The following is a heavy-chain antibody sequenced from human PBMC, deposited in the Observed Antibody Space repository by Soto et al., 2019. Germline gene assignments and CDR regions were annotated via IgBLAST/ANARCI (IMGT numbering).Heavy chain of an antibody. CDR2: TGATGRTT. J-gene: IGHJ4*02. CDR1: GFTFNIYA. V-gene: IGHV3-23*01. CDR3: ATVHKASRSFDY. Sequence: GGSLRLSCAASGFTFNIYAMTWVRQAPGKGLEWVSTTGATGRTTYYSDSVKGRFTVSRDNSKNTLDLQMSNLRAEDTAVYYCATVHKASRSFDYWGQGTLVTVAT.